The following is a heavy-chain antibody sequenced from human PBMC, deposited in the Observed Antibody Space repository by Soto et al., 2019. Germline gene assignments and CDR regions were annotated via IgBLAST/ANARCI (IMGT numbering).Heavy chain of an antibody. CDR1: GYTFIDYA. Sequence: ASVKVSCKASGYTFIDYAINWVRQAPGQGLEWMGWISPYDGSTNSVSKLQGRVALTTDTSTSTVYMELRGLRSDDTAVYYCARDWAYGMDVWGQGTTVTVSS. CDR2: ISPYDGST. D-gene: IGHD3-16*01. CDR3: ARDWAYGMDV. V-gene: IGHV1-18*01. J-gene: IGHJ6*02.